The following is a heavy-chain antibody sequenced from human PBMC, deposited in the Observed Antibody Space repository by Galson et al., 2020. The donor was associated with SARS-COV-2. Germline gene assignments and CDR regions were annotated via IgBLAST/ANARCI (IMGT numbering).Heavy chain of an antibody. J-gene: IGHJ3*02. CDR2: ISHDGRIE. CDR1: GFTFTNYA. D-gene: IGHD1-26*01. CDR3: ARDVSGGASDI. V-gene: IGHV3-30*04. Sequence: GGSLRLSCAASGFTFTNYAIHWVRQAPGKGLEWVAVISHDGRIEVYADSVKGRFTISRDNSENMLFLQMDSLRADDTAVCYCARDVSGGASDIWGQGSMVTVSS.